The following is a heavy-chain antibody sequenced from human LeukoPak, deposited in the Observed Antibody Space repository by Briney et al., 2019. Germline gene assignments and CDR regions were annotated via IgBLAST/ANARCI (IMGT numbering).Heavy chain of an antibody. V-gene: IGHV3-30-3*01. J-gene: IGHJ4*02. CDR1: GFTFSSYA. CDR2: ISYDGSNK. D-gene: IGHD3-10*01. CDR3: AKERGFRNSGFDY. Sequence: GRSLRLSCAASGFTFSSYAMHWVRQAPGKGLEWVAVISYDGSNKYYADSVKGRFTISRDNSKNTLYLQMNSLRAEDTAVYYCAKERGFRNSGFDYWGQGTLVTVSS.